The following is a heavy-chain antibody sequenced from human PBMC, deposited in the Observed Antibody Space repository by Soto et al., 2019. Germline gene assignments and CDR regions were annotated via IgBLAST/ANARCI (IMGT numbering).Heavy chain of an antibody. Sequence: PGGSLRLSCAASGFTFSSYAMSWVRQAPGKGLEWVSAISGSGGSTYYADSVKGRFTISRDNSKNTLYLQMNSLRAEDTAVYYCVRDDYYYDSYYYYYYPMDVWGQGTTVTVSS. V-gene: IGHV3-23*01. D-gene: IGHD3-22*01. J-gene: IGHJ6*02. CDR3: VRDDYYYDSYYYYYYPMDV. CDR1: GFTFSSYA. CDR2: ISGSGGST.